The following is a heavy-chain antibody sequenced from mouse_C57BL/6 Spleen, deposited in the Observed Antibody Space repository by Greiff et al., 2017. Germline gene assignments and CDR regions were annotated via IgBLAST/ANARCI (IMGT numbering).Heavy chain of an antibody. CDR3: ARQSYYDYDEGYAMDY. CDR2: ISSGGSYT. D-gene: IGHD2-4*01. Sequence: DVMLVESGGDLVKPGGSLKLSCAASGFTFSSYGMSWVRQTPDKRLEWVATISSGGSYTYYPDSVKGRFTISRDNAKNTLYLQMSSLKSEDTAMYYCARQSYYDYDEGYAMDYWGQGTSVTVSS. CDR1: GFTFSSYG. J-gene: IGHJ4*01. V-gene: IGHV5-6*02.